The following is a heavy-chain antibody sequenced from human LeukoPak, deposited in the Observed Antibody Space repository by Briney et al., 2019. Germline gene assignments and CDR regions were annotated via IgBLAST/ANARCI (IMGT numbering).Heavy chain of an antibody. Sequence: GGSLRLSCAASGFSFSSYEMNWVRQAPGKGLEWLSYISSGGTTRYYSDSVKGRFTISRDNAKNSLYLQVNSLRAEDTAVYYCRATMVRGPDTFDIWGQGTVVTVSS. V-gene: IGHV3-48*03. CDR1: GFSFSSYE. J-gene: IGHJ3*02. CDR2: ISSGGTTR. D-gene: IGHD3-10*01. CDR3: RATMVRGPDTFDI.